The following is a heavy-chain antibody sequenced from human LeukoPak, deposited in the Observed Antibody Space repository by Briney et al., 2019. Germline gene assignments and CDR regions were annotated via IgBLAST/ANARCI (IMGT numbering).Heavy chain of an antibody. CDR2: ISNSGGNT. D-gene: IGHD1-26*01. CDR3: AKDDGGSYYIYYYYMDV. V-gene: IGHV3-23*01. CDR1: GFTVSSYY. J-gene: IGHJ6*03. Sequence: GGSLRLSCVASGFTVSSYYVSWVRQAPGKGLEWVSAISNSGGNTYYADSVKGRFTISRGNSRNTLYLQMNSLRAEDTAVYYCAKDDGGSYYIYYYYMDVWGKGTTVTISS.